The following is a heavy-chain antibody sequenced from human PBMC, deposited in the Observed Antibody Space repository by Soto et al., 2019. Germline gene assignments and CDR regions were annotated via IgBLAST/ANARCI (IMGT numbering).Heavy chain of an antibody. CDR3: ARGGYTKTNYHFDY. J-gene: IGHJ4*02. CDR2: IFYSGST. D-gene: IGHD5-12*01. Sequence: SETLSLTCTVFGGSISHYFWSWIRQPPGRGLEWIAYIFYSGSTTYNPSLESRVTISVDTSKNQFSLKLTSVTAADTAVYYCARGGYTKTNYHFDYWGQGTLVTVSS. V-gene: IGHV4-59*01. CDR1: GGSISHYF.